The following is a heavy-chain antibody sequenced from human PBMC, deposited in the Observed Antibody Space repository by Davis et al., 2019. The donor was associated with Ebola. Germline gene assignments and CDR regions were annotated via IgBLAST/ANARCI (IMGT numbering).Heavy chain of an antibody. CDR2: INAGNGNT. D-gene: IGHD3-22*01. Sequence: ASVKVSCKASGYTFTTYAMHWVRQAPGQRLEWMGWINAGNGNTKYSQKFQGRVTITRDTSASTAYMELRSLRSDDTAVYYCARDVTMIVGGWFDPWGQGTLVTVSS. V-gene: IGHV1-3*01. J-gene: IGHJ5*02. CDR1: GYTFTTYA. CDR3: ARDVTMIVGGWFDP.